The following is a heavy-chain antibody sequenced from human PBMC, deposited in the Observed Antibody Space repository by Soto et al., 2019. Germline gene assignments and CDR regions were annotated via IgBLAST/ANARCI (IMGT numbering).Heavy chain of an antibody. CDR1: GGSISSGDYY. D-gene: IGHD3-10*01. J-gene: IGHJ6*02. V-gene: IGHV4-30-4*01. Sequence: SETLSLTCTVSGGSISSGDYYWSWIRKPPGKGLEWIGYIYYSGSTYYNPSLKSRVTISVDTSKNQFSLKLSSVTAADTAVYYCAREPSGWGVWYYGMDVWGQGTTVTVSS. CDR3: AREPSGWGVWYYGMDV. CDR2: IYYSGST.